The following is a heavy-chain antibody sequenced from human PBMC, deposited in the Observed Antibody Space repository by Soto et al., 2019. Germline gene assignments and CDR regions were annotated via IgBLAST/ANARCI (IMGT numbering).Heavy chain of an antibody. CDR1: WIIFNDLG. D-gene: IGHD1-26*01. J-gene: IGHJ4*02. CDR2: IRYDGSNI. CDR3: ARDGVGATVYSRYLDY. V-gene: IGHV3-33*08. Sequence: RLPYTAAWIIFNDLGMRRILQIKGKGLEWVAVIRYDGSNIYYADSVKGRFTISRDNSKNTLYLQMDSLRAEDTAVYYCARDGVGATVYSRYLDYWGEGALVTVSS.